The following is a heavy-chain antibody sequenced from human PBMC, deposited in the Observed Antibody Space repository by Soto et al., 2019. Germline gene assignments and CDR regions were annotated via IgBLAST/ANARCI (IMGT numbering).Heavy chain of an antibody. CDR1: GFTFSMYW. V-gene: IGHV3-74*01. CDR2: INDDGIST. J-gene: IGHJ4*02. CDR3: TRGPRSTSTGTGAF. Sequence: PGGSLRLSCAASGFTFSMYWMHWLRQVPGKGPEWVSRINDDGISTNYADSVKGRFTISRDNAKNTLYLQMNALRVEDTAVYYCTRGPRSTSTGTGAFWGQGTLVTVSS. D-gene: IGHD1-1*01.